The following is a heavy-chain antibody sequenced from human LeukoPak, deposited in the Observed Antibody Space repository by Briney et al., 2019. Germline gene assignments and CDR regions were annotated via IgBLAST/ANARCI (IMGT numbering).Heavy chain of an antibody. CDR1: GFTFSSYC. D-gene: IGHD1-1*01. J-gene: IGHJ4*02. CDR3: ARQTTGTDY. V-gene: IGHV3-48*01. CDR2: ISSSSSTI. Sequence: GGPLRLSCAASGFTFSSYCMNWVRQAPGKGLEWVSYISSSSSTIYYADSVKGRFTISRDNAKNSLYLQMNSLRAEDTAVYYCARQTTGTDYWGQGTLVTVSS.